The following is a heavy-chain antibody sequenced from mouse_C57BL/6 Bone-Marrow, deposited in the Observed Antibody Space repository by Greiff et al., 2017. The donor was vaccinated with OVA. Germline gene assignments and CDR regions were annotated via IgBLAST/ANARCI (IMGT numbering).Heavy chain of an antibody. CDR3: ARDYGSSWFAY. Sequence: EVKLMESGGGLVQPGGSLKLSCAASGFTFSDYYMYWVRQTPEKRLEWVAYISNGGGSTYYPDTVKGRFTISRDNAKNNLYLQMSRLKSEDTAMYYCARDYGSSWFAYWGQGTLVTVSA. CDR2: ISNGGGST. CDR1: GFTFSDYY. V-gene: IGHV5-12*01. J-gene: IGHJ3*01. D-gene: IGHD1-1*01.